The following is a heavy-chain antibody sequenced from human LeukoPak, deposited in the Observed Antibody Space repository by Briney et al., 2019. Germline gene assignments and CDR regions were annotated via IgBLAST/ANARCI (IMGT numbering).Heavy chain of an antibody. J-gene: IGHJ4*02. Sequence: GGSLRLSCAASGFTFSSYSMNWVRQAPGKGLEWVSSISSSSNYINYADSLKGLFTISRDNAKNSLYLQMNSLRAEDTAVYYCARETYCTSTTCPIGDHFDYWGQGTPVTVSS. CDR1: GFTFSSYS. D-gene: IGHD2-2*01. V-gene: IGHV3-21*01. CDR3: ARETYCTSTTCPIGDHFDY. CDR2: ISSSSNYI.